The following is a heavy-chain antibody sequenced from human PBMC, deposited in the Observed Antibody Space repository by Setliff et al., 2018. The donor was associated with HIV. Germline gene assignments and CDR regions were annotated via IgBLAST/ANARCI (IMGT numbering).Heavy chain of an antibody. CDR2: IYSGGST. D-gene: IGHD1-26*01. CDR3: AKPLTQWGVSPYHYAVDV. Sequence: PGGSLRLSCAASGCTVSSNYMSWVRQAPGKGLEWVSVIYSGGSTYYADSVKGRFTISRDNSKNTLYLQMNSLRAEDTAVYYCAKPLTQWGVSPYHYAVDVWGQGTTVTVSS. V-gene: IGHV3-53*01. CDR1: GCTVSSNY. J-gene: IGHJ6*02.